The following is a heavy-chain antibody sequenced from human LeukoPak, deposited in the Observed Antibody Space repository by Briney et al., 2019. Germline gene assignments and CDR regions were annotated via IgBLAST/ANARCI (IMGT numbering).Heavy chain of an antibody. J-gene: IGHJ4*02. CDR1: GFTFSDYY. V-gene: IGHV3-74*01. CDR2: INSDGSRT. Sequence: GGSLRLSCAASGFTFSDYYMSWIRQAPGKGLVWVSNINSDGSRTNYADSVRGRFTISRDNAKNTLYLQMNSLRAEDTAVYYCTRATWDTGNPFDYWGQGTLVTVSS. CDR3: TRATWDTGNPFDY. D-gene: IGHD5-18*01.